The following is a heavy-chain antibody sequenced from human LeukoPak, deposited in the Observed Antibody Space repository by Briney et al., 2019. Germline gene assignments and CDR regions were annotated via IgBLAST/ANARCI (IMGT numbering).Heavy chain of an antibody. V-gene: IGHV4-39*07. CDR3: AREGSSNPHDYYYGMDV. J-gene: IGHJ6*02. CDR1: GGSISSSSYY. D-gene: IGHD2-15*01. Sequence: SETLSLTCTVSGGSISSSSYYWGWIRQPPGKGLEWIGSIYYSGSTYYNPSLKSRATISVDTSKNQFSLKLSSVTAADTAVYYCAREGSSNPHDYYYGMDVWGQGTTVTVSS. CDR2: IYYSGST.